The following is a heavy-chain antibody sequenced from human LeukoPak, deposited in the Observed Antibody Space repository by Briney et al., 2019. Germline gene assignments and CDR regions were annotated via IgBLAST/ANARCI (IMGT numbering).Heavy chain of an antibody. V-gene: IGHV4-34*01. CDR2: INHSGST. CDR1: GGSFSGYY. J-gene: IGHJ4*02. Sequence: PSETLSLTCAVYGGSFSGYYWSWIRQPPGKGLEWIGEINHSGSTNYNPSLKSRVTISVDTSKNQFSLKLSSVTAADTAVYYCARGGVAAAGTYYWSQGTLVTVSS. D-gene: IGHD6-13*01. CDR3: ARGGVAAAGTYY.